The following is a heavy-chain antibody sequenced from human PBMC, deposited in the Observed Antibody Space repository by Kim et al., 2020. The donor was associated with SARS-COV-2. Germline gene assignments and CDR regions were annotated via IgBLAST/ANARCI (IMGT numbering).Heavy chain of an antibody. CDR2: ISSRGMTK. D-gene: IGHD2-15*01. Sequence: GGSLRLSCTASGFTFSSYEMNWVRQAPGKGLEWVSYISSRGMTKYYADSVKGRFTISRDNAKNTVYLQMNSLRAEDTAVYYCARTGSGRGNYFDSWGQGILGTVSS. CDR1: GFTFSSYE. CDR3: ARTGSGRGNYFDS. V-gene: IGHV3-48*03. J-gene: IGHJ4*02.